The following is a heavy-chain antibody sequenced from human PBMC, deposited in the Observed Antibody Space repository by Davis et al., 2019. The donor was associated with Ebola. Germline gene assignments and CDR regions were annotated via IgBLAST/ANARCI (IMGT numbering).Heavy chain of an antibody. CDR2: IYPGDSDT. CDR1: GYSFTSYW. Sequence: PGGSLRLSCKGSGYSFTSYWIGWVRQMPGKGLEWMGIIYPGDSDTRYSPSFQGQVTISVDKSISTAYLQWSSLKASDTAMYYCASPRTEGWFDPWGQGTLVTVSS. J-gene: IGHJ5*02. CDR3: ASPRTEGWFDP. V-gene: IGHV5-51*01.